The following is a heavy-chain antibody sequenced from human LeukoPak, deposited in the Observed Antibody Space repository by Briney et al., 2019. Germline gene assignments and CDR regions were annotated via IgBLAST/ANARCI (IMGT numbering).Heavy chain of an antibody. D-gene: IGHD4-17*01. J-gene: IGHJ4*02. CDR2: VWYDGSHT. CDR3: AKDGVATVTTPFYFDH. CDR1: GFTVSSYG. Sequence: GGSLRLSCAASGFTVSSYGMFWVRQAPGKGLEWVAFVWYDGSHTLHADSVKGRFIISRDNSKSTVFLQMNSLRVEDTGVYFCAKDGVATVTTPFYFDHWGQGSLVTVSS. V-gene: IGHV3-30*02.